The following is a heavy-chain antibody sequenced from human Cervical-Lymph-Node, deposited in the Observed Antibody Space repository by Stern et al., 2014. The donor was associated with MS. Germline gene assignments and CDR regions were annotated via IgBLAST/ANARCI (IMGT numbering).Heavy chain of an antibody. J-gene: IGHJ6*02. CDR3: ARLEVPTSPGFHYYYYAMDV. Sequence: QVTLRESGPALVKPTQTLTLTCTFSGFSLNSPGMCVSWIRQPPGKALEWLARLDWGDEKYYSTSLKTRLAVSKDTSKNQVVLRMTNMDPADTATYYCARLEVPTSPGFHYYYYAMDVWGQGTTVTVSS. CDR2: LDWGDEK. D-gene: IGHD2-2*01. V-gene: IGHV2-70*15. CDR1: GFSLNSPGMC.